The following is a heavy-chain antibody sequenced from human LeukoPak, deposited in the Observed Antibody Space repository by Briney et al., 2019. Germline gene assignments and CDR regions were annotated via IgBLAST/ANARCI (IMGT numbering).Heavy chain of an antibody. J-gene: IGHJ4*02. V-gene: IGHV3-30*18. CDR2: ISYDGSNK. CDR1: GFTFSSYG. CDR3: AKDPGYCSSTSCYALCYFDY. D-gene: IGHD2-2*01. Sequence: GGSLRLSCAASGFTFSSYGMHWVRQAPGKGLEWVAVISYDGSNKYYADSVKGRFTISRDNSKNTLYLQMNSLRAEDTAVYYCAKDPGYCSSTSCYALCYFDYWGQGTLVTVSS.